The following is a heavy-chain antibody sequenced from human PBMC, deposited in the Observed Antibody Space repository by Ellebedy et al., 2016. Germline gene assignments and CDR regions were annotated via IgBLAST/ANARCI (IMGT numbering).Heavy chain of an antibody. D-gene: IGHD6-13*01. CDR3: ARGWGSSWSVVFDY. J-gene: IGHJ4*02. V-gene: IGHV4-59*01. CDR1: GGSISSDY. Sequence: SETLSLXXTVSGGSISSDYWSWIRQPPGKGLEWIGYIYYSGSTNYNPSLRSRVTISVDTSKNQFSVRLSSVTAADTAVYYCARGWGSSWSVVFDYWGQGTLVTVSS. CDR2: IYYSGST.